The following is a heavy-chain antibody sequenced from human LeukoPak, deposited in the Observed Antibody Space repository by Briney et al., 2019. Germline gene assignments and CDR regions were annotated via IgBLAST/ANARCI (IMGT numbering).Heavy chain of an antibody. J-gene: IGHJ4*02. V-gene: IGHV3-23*01. CDR1: GFTFSSYA. Sequence: PGGSLRLSCAASGFTFSSYAMSWVRQAPGKGLEWVSAISGSGGSTYYADSVKGRFTIFRDNSKNTLYLQMNSLRAEDTAVYYCAKVPVVEMATMPPDYWGQGTLVTVSS. CDR2: ISGSGGST. CDR3: AKVPVVEMATMPPDY. D-gene: IGHD5-24*01.